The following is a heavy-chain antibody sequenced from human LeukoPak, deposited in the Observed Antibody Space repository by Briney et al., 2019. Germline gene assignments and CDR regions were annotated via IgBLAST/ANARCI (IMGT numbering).Heavy chain of an antibody. Sequence: GGSLRLSCAASGFTFDDYAMHWVRQAPGKGLEWVSGISWNSGSIGYADSVKGRFTISRDNAKNSLYLHMNSLRAEDMALYYCAKGGPTVPTLPFDYWGQGTLVTVSS. V-gene: IGHV3-9*03. CDR3: AKGGPTVPTLPFDY. CDR1: GFTFDDYA. J-gene: IGHJ4*02. D-gene: IGHD4/OR15-4a*01. CDR2: ISWNSGSI.